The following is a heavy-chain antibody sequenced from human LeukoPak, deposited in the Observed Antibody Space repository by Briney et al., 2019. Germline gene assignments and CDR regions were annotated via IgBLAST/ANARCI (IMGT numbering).Heavy chain of an antibody. Sequence: KVSCKASGYTFTGYYMHWVRQAPGQGLEWMGRIIPILGIANYAQKFQGRVTITADKSTSTAYMELSSLRSEDTAVYYCTREYYFDSSGYYPLFDYWGQGTLVTVSS. D-gene: IGHD3-22*01. CDR3: TREYYFDSSGYYPLFDY. V-gene: IGHV1-69*04. CDR2: IIPILGIA. CDR1: GYTFTGYY. J-gene: IGHJ4*02.